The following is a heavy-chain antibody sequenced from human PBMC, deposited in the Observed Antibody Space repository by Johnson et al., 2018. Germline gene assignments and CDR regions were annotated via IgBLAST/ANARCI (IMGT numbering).Heavy chain of an antibody. V-gene: IGHV1-69*12. CDR1: GGTFSSYA. Sequence: QVQLGQSGAEVKKPGSSGKVSCKASGGTFSSYAINRVRQAPGQGLEWMGGIIPIFGTANSAQKFQGRVTITADESTSTACMELSSLGSEDKAVYYCARGEGDIAMVTGDAFDIWGQGTMVTVSS. CDR3: ARGEGDIAMVTGDAFDI. CDR2: IIPIFGTA. D-gene: IGHD5-18*01. J-gene: IGHJ3*02.